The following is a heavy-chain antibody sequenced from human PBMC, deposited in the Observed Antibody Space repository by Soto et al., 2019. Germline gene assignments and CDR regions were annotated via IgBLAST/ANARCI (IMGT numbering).Heavy chain of an antibody. CDR3: ALVDSSSWEAGYFQH. CDR2: IVVGSGNT. CDR1: GFTFTSSA. J-gene: IGHJ1*01. V-gene: IGHV1-58*02. Sequence: SVKVSCKASGFTFTSSAMQWVRQARGQRLEWIGWIVVGSGNTNYAQKFQERVTITRDMSTSTAYMELSSLRSEDTAVYYCALVDSSSWEAGYFQHWGQGTLVTVS. D-gene: IGHD6-13*01.